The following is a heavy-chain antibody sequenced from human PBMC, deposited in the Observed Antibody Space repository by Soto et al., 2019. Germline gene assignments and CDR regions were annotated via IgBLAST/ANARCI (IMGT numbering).Heavy chain of an antibody. D-gene: IGHD3-3*02. CDR3: AREFSNTPEAFDS. J-gene: IGHJ4*02. Sequence: PSETLSPTCTVSGGSVNSDNYDWSWIRQPPGKGLEWIGYIYHTGRTNYHPSLESRITISLDTSKNRFSLTLSSVSAADTALFYCAREFSNTPEAFDSWGQGALVTVSS. CDR1: GGSVNSDNYD. V-gene: IGHV4-61*01. CDR2: IYHTGRT.